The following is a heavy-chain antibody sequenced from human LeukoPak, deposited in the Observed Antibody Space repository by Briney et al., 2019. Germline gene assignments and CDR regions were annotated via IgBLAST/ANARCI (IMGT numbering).Heavy chain of an antibody. J-gene: IGHJ5*02. CDR2: ISSSSSYI. CDR3: VRADRSVIPNMEWFDP. V-gene: IGHV3-21*01. D-gene: IGHD2-21*01. CDR1: GFTFSSYS. Sequence: GGSLRLSCAASGFTFSSYSMNWVRQAPGKGLEWVSSISSSSSYIYYADSVKGRFTISRDNAKNSLYLQMNSLRAEDTAVYYCVRADRSVIPNMEWFDPWGQGTLVTVSS.